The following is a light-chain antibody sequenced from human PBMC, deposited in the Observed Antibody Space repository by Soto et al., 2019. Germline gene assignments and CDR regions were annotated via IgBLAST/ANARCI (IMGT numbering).Light chain of an antibody. CDR3: QQYHAFPWT. V-gene: IGKV1-5*01. J-gene: IGKJ1*01. CDR1: QSVSTW. Sequence: DIQMTQSPSTLSASVGDRVTITCRASQSVSTWLAWYQQKPGKAPKLLIYDASSLEGGVPSRFSGSGFCLEFTLTITSMRPDDFATYHCQQYHAFPWTFGQGTKVEIK. CDR2: DAS.